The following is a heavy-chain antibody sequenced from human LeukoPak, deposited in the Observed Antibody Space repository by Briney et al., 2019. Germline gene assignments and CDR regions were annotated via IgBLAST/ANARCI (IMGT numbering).Heavy chain of an antibody. D-gene: IGHD1-1*01. J-gene: IGHJ4*02. CDR3: ARDHNYAFDN. V-gene: IGHV3-48*01. CDR2: IGISSGNT. Sequence: PGGSLRLSCAASGFTFSSYWMSWVRQAPGKGLEWISYIGISSGNTKYADSVKGGFTISGEKAKNSLYLQMNRLRVEDTAVYYCARDHNYAFDNWGQGTLVTVSS. CDR1: GFTFSSYW.